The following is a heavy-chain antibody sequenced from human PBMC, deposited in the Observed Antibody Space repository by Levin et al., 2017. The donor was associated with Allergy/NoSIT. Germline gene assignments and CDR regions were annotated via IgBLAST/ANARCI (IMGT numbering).Heavy chain of an antibody. J-gene: IGHJ5*02. CDR3: AREWFGELLFFDP. D-gene: IGHD3-10*01. Sequence: SETLSLTCTVSGGSISSGDYYWSWIRQPPGKGLEWIGYIYYSGSTYYNPSLKSRVTISVDTSKNQFSLKLSSVTAADTAVYYCAREWFGELLFFDPWGQGTLVTVSS. CDR2: IYYSGST. CDR1: GGSISSGDYY. V-gene: IGHV4-30-4*01.